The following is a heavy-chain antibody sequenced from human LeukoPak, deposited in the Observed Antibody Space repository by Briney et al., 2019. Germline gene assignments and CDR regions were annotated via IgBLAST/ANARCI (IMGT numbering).Heavy chain of an antibody. CDR1: GFTFSSYS. V-gene: IGHV3-13*01. D-gene: IGHD3-9*01. Sequence: GVLKISCAASGFTFSSYSMHWVRQPTGKGLEWVSAIGTAGDTYYSHSVKGRFTISRENAKNSLYLHMNSLSAGDTAVYFCARGHMLTGYYNFAWFDPWGQGTLVTVSS. CDR3: ARGHMLTGYYNFAWFDP. J-gene: IGHJ5*02. CDR2: IGTAGDT.